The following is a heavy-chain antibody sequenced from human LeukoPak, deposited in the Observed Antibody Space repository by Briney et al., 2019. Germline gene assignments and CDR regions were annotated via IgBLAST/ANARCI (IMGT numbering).Heavy chain of an antibody. CDR2: TSYNGNA. D-gene: IGHD6-13*01. J-gene: IGHJ4*02. CDR1: GDSFISSSYY. V-gene: IGHV4-39*07. CDR3: AREIAAAGITYFDY. Sequence: PSETLSLTCTVSGDSFISSSYYWGWVRQPPGKGLEWIGSTSYNGNAYYHPSLKSRVTISVDTSKNQFSLKLSSVTAADAAVYYCAREIAAAGITYFDYWGQGTLVTVSS.